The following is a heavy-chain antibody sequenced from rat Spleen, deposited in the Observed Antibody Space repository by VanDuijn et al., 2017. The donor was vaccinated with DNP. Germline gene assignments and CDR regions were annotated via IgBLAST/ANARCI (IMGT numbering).Heavy chain of an antibody. Sequence: QVQLKESGPGLVQPSQTLSLTCTVSGFSLTSYGVSWVRQPPGKGLEWMGVIWTGGSTDYNSALKSRLSISRDTSKSQVFLKMNSLQTEDTAMYFCARSELQWCFDYWGQGVMVTVSS. CDR3: ARSELQWCFDY. CDR2: IWTGGST. J-gene: IGHJ2*01. CDR1: GFSLTSYG. V-gene: IGHV2-16*01. D-gene: IGHD1-1*01.